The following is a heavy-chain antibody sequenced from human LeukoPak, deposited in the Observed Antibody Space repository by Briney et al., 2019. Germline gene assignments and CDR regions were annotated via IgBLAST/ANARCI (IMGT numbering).Heavy chain of an antibody. CDR3: ARDSQPYCINGICYTKKNWFDP. J-gene: IGHJ5*02. CDR2: ISSSGDTI. CDR1: RFTFSRYA. Sequence: GGSLRLSCAASRFTFSRYAMNWVRQAPGKGLEWVSYISSSGDTIYYADSVKGRFTISRDNAENSLYLQMNSLRAEDTGLYYCARDSQPYCINGICYTKKNWFDPWGQGTLVTVSS. V-gene: IGHV3-48*03. D-gene: IGHD2-8*01.